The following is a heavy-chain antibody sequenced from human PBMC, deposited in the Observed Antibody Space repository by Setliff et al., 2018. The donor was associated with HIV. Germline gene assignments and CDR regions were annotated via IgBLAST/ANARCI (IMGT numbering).Heavy chain of an antibody. Sequence: GGSLRLSCEASGFTLSNYYMNWIRQAPGKGLEWVPYISSGSTIYYADSVKGRFTISRDNAKNSLYLQMNSLRAEDTAVYYCARDEPTGGIDYWGQGTLVTVSS. J-gene: IGHJ4*02. V-gene: IGHV3-11*04. CDR3: ARDEPTGGIDY. CDR2: ISSGSTI. CDR1: GFTLSNYY. D-gene: IGHD3-16*01.